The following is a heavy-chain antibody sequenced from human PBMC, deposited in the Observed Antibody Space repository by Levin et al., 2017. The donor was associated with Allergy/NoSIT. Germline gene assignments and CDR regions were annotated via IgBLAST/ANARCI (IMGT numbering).Heavy chain of an antibody. V-gene: IGHV4-59*01. CDR1: GGSISSYY. CDR2: VYYSGST. Sequence: SETLSLTCTVSGGSISSYYWSWIRQPPGKGLEWIGYVYYSGSTNYNPSLKSRVTISVDTSKNQFSLKLRSVTAADTAVYYCARLNGGNSVEFDYWGQGTLVTVSS. J-gene: IGHJ4*02. CDR3: ARLNGGNSVEFDY. D-gene: IGHD4-23*01.